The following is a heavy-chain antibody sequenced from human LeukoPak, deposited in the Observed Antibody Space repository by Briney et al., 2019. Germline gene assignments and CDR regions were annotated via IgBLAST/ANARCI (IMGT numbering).Heavy chain of an antibody. CDR1: GFTFSSYW. CDR2: ISANGGET. CDR3: AKRYYDFPLDY. D-gene: IGHD3-3*01. J-gene: IGHJ4*02. Sequence: GGSLRLSCAASGFTFSSYWMHWVRQAPGKGLEWVSSISANGGETHYADSVKGRFTISRDNSKNTLYLQINNPRVEDTAVYYCAKRYYDFPLDYWGQGTLVTVSS. V-gene: IGHV3-23*01.